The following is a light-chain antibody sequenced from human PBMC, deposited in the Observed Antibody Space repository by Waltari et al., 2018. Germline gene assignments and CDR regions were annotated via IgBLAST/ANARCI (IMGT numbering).Light chain of an antibody. CDR3: QKYGTLPAT. Sequence: EIVLTQSPGTLSLSPGERATLSCRASQSVSRTLAWYQQKPGQAPRLLIYVTSSRAAGIPDRFSGSGFGTDFSLTISRLEPEDFAVYYCQKYGTLPATFGQGTKVEIK. CDR2: VTS. CDR1: QSVSRT. V-gene: IGKV3-20*01. J-gene: IGKJ1*01.